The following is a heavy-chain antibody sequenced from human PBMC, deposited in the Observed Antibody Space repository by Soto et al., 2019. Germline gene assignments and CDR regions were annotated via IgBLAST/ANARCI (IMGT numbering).Heavy chain of an antibody. CDR3: TTALLASCGGDCYSH. CDR2: IKSKTDGGTT. Sequence: GGSLRLSCAASGFTFSNAWMSWVRQAPGKGLEWVGRIKSKTDGGTTDYAAPVKGRFTISRDDSKNTLYLQMNSLKTEDTAVYYCTTALLASCGGDCYSHWGQGTLVTVSS. V-gene: IGHV3-15*01. J-gene: IGHJ4*02. CDR1: GFTFSNAW. D-gene: IGHD2-21*02.